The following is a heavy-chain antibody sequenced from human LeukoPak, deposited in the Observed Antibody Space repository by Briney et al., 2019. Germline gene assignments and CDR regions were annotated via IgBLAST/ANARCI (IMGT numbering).Heavy chain of an antibody. Sequence: PGGSLRLSCAASGFTFSGYWMTWVRQAPGKGLEWVANIKTDGTEEYYVDSVKGRFTISRDNAKNSLCLQMNSLRAEDTAVYYCARDSRLGSSGLDFWGQGTLATVSS. CDR1: GFTFSGYW. J-gene: IGHJ4*02. V-gene: IGHV3-7*01. D-gene: IGHD6-6*01. CDR2: IKTDGTEE. CDR3: ARDSRLGSSGLDF.